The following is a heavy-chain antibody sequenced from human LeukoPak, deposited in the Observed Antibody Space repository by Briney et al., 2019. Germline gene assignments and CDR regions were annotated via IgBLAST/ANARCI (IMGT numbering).Heavy chain of an antibody. Sequence: SETLSLTCTVSVRPIRSYYWSWIRRPPGKGLEWIGYIYYCGSTNYNPSLKSRVNISVDTSKNQFSLKLSSVTAADTAVYYGAREWQWPDYWGQGTLVTVSS. D-gene: IGHD6-19*01. CDR1: VRPIRSYY. CDR2: IYYCGST. CDR3: AREWQWPDY. J-gene: IGHJ4*02. V-gene: IGHV4-59*01.